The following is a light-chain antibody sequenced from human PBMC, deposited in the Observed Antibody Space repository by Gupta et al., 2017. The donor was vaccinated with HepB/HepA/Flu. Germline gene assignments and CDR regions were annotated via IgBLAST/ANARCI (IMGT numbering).Light chain of an antibody. V-gene: IGKV1-39*01. CDR3: QQSDSAPIT. CDR2: DAS. J-gene: IGKJ5*01. Sequence: DIQMTQSPSSLSESVGDRVTITCRASQSISSYLNWYQQKPGKVPKLLIYDASRLQSGVPSRFSGSGSGTDFTLTISRLQPEDFATYYCQQSDSAPITFGQGTRLDIK. CDR1: QSISSY.